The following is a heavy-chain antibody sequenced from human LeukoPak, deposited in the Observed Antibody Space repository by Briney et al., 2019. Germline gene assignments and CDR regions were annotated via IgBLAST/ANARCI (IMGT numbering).Heavy chain of an antibody. J-gene: IGHJ1*01. V-gene: IGHV3-30*03. D-gene: IGHD3-22*01. CDR1: GFTFSNHG. CDR3: VRDNYYDSSGYFYGYLQH. Sequence: PGGSLRLSCTASGFTFSNHGMHWVRQAPGKGLEWVAVISYDGSDKYFADSVKGRFTISRDNSNNSVYLQMNSLRAEDTALYYCVRDNYYDSSGYFYGYLQHWGRGTLVTVTS. CDR2: ISYDGSDK.